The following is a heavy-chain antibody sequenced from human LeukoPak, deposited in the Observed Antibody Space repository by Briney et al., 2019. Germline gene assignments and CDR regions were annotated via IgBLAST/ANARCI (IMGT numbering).Heavy chain of an antibody. CDR2: ISGGATST. CDR1: GFTFSSYY. Sequence: PGGSLRLSCAASGFTFSSYYMTWVRQAPGKGLEWVSGISGGATSTYYADSVKGRFTISRDDSKNTLFLQMNSLRAEDTAVYYCARLRYGAGSYADLEKWGQGTLVTVSS. J-gene: IGHJ4*02. CDR3: ARLRYGAGSYADLEK. D-gene: IGHD3-10*01. V-gene: IGHV3-23*01.